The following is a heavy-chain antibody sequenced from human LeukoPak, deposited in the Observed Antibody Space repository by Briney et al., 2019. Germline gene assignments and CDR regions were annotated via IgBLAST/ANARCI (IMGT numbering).Heavy chain of an antibody. CDR1: NASISSNTYY. V-gene: IGHV4-39*07. Sequence: PSETLSLTCTVSNASISSNTYYRAWIRQPPGKGLEYIGSINYRGSTYYNPSLKNRVTISVDTSKNQFSLKLSSVTAADTAVYYCARGVLAYSNYIHNWFDPWGQGTLVTVSS. CDR3: ARGVLAYSNYIHNWFDP. CDR2: INYRGST. D-gene: IGHD4-11*01. J-gene: IGHJ5*02.